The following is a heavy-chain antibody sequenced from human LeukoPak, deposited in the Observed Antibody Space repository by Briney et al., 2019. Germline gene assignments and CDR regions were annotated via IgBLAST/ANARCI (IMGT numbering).Heavy chain of an antibody. CDR2: IGGSGGST. CDR1: GFTFSSYA. CDR3: AKGLSGSYHTYYYYMDV. J-gene: IGHJ6*03. Sequence: GGSLRLSCVGSGFTFSSYAMNWVRQAPGRGLEWVSAIGGSGGSTYYADSVKGRFTISRDNSKNTLYLQMNSLRAEDTAVYYCAKGLSGSYHTYYYYMDVWGKGTTVTVSS. D-gene: IGHD1-26*01. V-gene: IGHV3-23*01.